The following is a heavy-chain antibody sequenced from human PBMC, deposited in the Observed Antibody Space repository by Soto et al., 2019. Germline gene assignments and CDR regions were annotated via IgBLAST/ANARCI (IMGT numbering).Heavy chain of an antibody. D-gene: IGHD6-13*01. V-gene: IGHV2-5*02. Sequence: SGPTLVNPTQTLTLTCTFSGFSLSTSEVGVGWIRQPPGKALELLGIIYWDDDKRYSPLLNKRLTITKDTSKNQVVLTMSNMDPVDTGTYYCARSMPAAGTFDYWGQGTLVTVSS. CDR2: IYWDDDK. CDR3: ARSMPAAGTFDY. J-gene: IGHJ4*02. CDR1: GFSLSTSEVG.